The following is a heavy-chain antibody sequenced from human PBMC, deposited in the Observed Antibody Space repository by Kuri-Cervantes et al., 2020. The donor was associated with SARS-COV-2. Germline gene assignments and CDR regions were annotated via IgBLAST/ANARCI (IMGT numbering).Heavy chain of an antibody. CDR2: INPNSGGT. D-gene: IGHD3-3*01. CDR3: ARATNYDFYMDV. J-gene: IGHJ6*03. Sequence: APVKVSCKASGYTFTGYYMHWVRQAPGQGLEWMGWINPNSGGTNYAQKFQGRVTMTRDTSISTAYMELSRLRSDDTAVYYCARATNYDFYMDVWGKGTTVTVSS. V-gene: IGHV1-2*02. CDR1: GYTFTGYY.